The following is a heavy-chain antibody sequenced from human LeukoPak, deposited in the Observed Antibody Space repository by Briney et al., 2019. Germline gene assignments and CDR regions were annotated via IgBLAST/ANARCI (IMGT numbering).Heavy chain of an antibody. J-gene: IGHJ6*03. CDR2: IIPIFGTA. CDR3: ARGLLAARSYYYYYYMDV. CDR1: GGTFSSYA. D-gene: IGHD6-6*01. V-gene: IGHV1-69*05. Sequence: SVKVSCKASGGTFSSYAISWVRQAPGQGLEWMGRIIPIFGTANYAQKFQGRVTITTDESTSTAYMELSSLRSEDTAVHYCARGLLAARSYYYYYYMDVWGKGTTVTVSS.